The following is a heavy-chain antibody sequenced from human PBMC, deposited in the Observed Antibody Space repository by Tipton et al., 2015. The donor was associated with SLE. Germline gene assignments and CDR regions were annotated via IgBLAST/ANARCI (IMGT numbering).Heavy chain of an antibody. Sequence: TLSLTCTVSSGSISSYHWSWIRQPPGKGLEWIGYIYYSGNINHNPSLESRVTISLDTSKNQFSLKLNSVTAADTAVYYCARGGRWGSVANFDNWGQGTLVTVPS. V-gene: IGHV4-59*01. D-gene: IGHD7-27*01. CDR1: SGSISSYH. J-gene: IGHJ4*02. CDR3: ARGGRWGSVANFDN. CDR2: IYYSGNI.